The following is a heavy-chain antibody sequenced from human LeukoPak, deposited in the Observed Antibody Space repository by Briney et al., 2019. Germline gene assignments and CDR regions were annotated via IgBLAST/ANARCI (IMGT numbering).Heavy chain of an antibody. D-gene: IGHD5-12*01. J-gene: IGHJ5*02. CDR1: GYSINSGRY. V-gene: IGHV4-38-2*02. CDR2: ISYSGNT. CDR3: ARDLGYSGFDWAP. Sequence: SETLSLTCTVSGYSINSGRYWGWIRQPPGKRLEWIGSISYSGNTYYNPTLKSRIIISVDTSKNQFSLNLTSVTAADAAVYYCARDLGYSGFDWAPWGQGTLVTVSS.